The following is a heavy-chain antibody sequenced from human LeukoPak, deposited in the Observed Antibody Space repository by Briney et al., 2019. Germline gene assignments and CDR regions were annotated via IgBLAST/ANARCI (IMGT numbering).Heavy chain of an antibody. CDR1: GYTFPNYA. J-gene: IGHJ5*02. CDR3: ARDRGGYSSGWYWFDP. Sequence: ASVKVSCKASGYTFPNYAMHWVRQAPGQRLEWMGWINTANGNTKYSQKFQGRVTLTRDTSASTAYMELSSLRSEDTAVYYCARDRGGYSSGWYWFDPWGQGTLVTVSS. CDR2: INTANGNT. V-gene: IGHV1-3*04. D-gene: IGHD6-19*01.